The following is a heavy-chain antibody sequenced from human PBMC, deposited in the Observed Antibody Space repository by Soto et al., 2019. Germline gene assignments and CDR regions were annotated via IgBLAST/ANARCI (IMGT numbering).Heavy chain of an antibody. D-gene: IGHD3-22*01. V-gene: IGHV1-69*12. CDR3: AVAPRSSGYYPYYYGMDV. J-gene: IGHJ6*02. Sequence: QVQLVQSGAEVKKPGSSVKVSCKASGGTFSSYAISWVRQAPGQGLEWMGGIIPIFGTANYAQKFQGRVTFTADESTSTAYMGLSSLRSEETAVYYCAVAPRSSGYYPYYYGMDVWGQGTTVTVSS. CDR2: IIPIFGTA. CDR1: GGTFSSYA.